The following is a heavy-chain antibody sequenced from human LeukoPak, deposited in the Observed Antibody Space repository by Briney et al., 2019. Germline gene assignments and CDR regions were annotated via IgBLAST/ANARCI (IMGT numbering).Heavy chain of an antibody. CDR1: GYTFTVYY. Sequence: GASVTVSFTASGYTFTVYYMHWVRQAPGQGLEWMGWINPNSGGTNYAQKFQGRVTMTRDTSISTAYMELSRLRSDDTAVYYCARGTVYYYDSNDYYEGDAFDIWGQGTMVTVSS. CDR3: ARGTVYYYDSNDYYEGDAFDI. V-gene: IGHV1-2*02. J-gene: IGHJ3*02. CDR2: INPNSGGT. D-gene: IGHD3-22*01.